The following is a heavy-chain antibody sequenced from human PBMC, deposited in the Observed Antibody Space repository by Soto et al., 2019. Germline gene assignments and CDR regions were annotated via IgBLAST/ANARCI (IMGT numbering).Heavy chain of an antibody. CDR1: GGSISSGDYY. D-gene: IGHD2-2*01. CDR2: GPDPSNT. V-gene: IGHV4-30-4*01. CDR3: TTARHCSSDACPAAE. J-gene: IGHJ4*02. Sequence: QVQLQESGPGLVKPSQTLSLTCTVSGGSISSGDYYWSWIRQPPGKGLEWVSAIGPDPSNTKYTDSVKGRFIISRDNSKNTVFLQMTSLGAEDTALYYCTTARHCSSDACPAAEWGQGTLITVSS.